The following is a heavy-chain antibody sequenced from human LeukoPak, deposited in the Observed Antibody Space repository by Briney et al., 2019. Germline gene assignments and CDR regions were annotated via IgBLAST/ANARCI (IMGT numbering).Heavy chain of an antibody. D-gene: IGHD3-10*02. CDR3: ARDWVNRMFFDD. Sequence: PGGSLRLSCTSSVFTFSSYSMNWVRQAPGKGLEWVSYISSSSSTIYYADSVKGRFTISRDNAKNSLYLQMNSLRDEDTAVYYCARDWVNRMFFDDWGQGTLVTVSS. J-gene: IGHJ4*02. CDR1: VFTFSSYS. CDR2: ISSSSSTI. V-gene: IGHV3-48*02.